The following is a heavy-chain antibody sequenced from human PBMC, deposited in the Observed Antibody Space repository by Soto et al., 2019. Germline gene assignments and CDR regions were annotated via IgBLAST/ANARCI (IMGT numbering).Heavy chain of an antibody. CDR3: ARLGYYDILTGNSYYYYGMDV. Sequence: SETLSLTCTVSGGSISSSSYYWGWIRQPPGKGLEWIGSIYYSGSTYYNPSLKSRVTISVDTSKNQFSLKLSSVTAADTAVYYCARLGYYDILTGNSYYYYGMDVWGQGTTVTVSS. J-gene: IGHJ6*02. CDR1: GGSISSSSYY. V-gene: IGHV4-39*01. CDR2: IYYSGST. D-gene: IGHD3-9*01.